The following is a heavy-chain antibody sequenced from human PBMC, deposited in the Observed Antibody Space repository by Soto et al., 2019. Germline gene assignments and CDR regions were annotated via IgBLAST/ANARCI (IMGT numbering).Heavy chain of an antibody. CDR3: ARQYSSGWFDY. D-gene: IGHD6-19*01. J-gene: IGHJ4*02. CDR2: INPNSGGT. CDR1: GYTFTGYY. V-gene: IGHV1-2*04. Sequence: ASVKGSCKASGYTFTGYYMHWVRQAPGQGLEWMGWINPNSGGTNYAQKFQGWVTMTRDTSISTAYMELSRLRSDDTAVYYCARQYSSGWFDYWGQGTLVTVSS.